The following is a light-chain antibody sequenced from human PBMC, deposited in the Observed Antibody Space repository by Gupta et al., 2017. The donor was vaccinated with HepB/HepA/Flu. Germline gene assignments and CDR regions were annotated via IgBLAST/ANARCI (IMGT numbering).Light chain of an antibody. Sequence: QSVLTQPPSVSGAPGQRVTIPCTGSSSNSGAGYDVHWYQQLPGTGPKLLIYGNSHRPSGVPDRFSGSKSGTSASLAITGLQAEDEADYYCQSYDSSLSGYVFGTGTKVTVL. CDR1: SSNSGAGYD. CDR3: QSYDSSLSGYV. CDR2: GNS. V-gene: IGLV1-40*01. J-gene: IGLJ1*01.